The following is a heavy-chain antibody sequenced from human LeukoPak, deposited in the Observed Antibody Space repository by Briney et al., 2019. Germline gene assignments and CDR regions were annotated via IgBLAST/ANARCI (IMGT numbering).Heavy chain of an antibody. CDR1: GFTFSSYA. V-gene: IGHV3-23*01. CDR2: ISGSGGST. J-gene: IGHJ6*02. CDR3: ARHETVKHCSGGSCYLGPYYYYYYGMDV. D-gene: IGHD2-15*01. Sequence: GGSLRLSCAASGFTFSSYAMSWVRQAPGKGLEWVSAISGSGGSTYYADSVKGRFTISRDNSKNQLYLQMNSLSAEDTAVYYCARHETVKHCSGGSCYLGPYYYYYYGMDVWGQGTTVTVSS.